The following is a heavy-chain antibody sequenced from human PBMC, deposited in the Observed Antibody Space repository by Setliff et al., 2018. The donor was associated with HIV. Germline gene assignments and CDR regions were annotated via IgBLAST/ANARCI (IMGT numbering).Heavy chain of an antibody. D-gene: IGHD6-13*01. CDR3: ARYGRLSSSWYVGYFDY. CDR2: IYTSGST. J-gene: IGHJ4*02. CDR1: GGSISSGSYY. Sequence: SETLSLTCTVSGGSISSGSYYWSWIRQPAGKGLEWIGHIYTSGSTNYNPSLKSRVTISVDTSKNQFSLKLSSVTAADTAVYYCARYGRLSSSWYVGYFDYWGQGTLVTVSS. V-gene: IGHV4-61*09.